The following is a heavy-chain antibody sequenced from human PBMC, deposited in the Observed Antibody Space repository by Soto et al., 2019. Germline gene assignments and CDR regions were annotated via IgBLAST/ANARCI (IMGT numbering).Heavy chain of an antibody. CDR2: INAGNGNT. Sequence: GASVKVSCKASGYTFTSYAMHWVRQAPGQRLEWMGWINAGNGNTKYSQKFQGRVTITRDTSASTAYMELSSLRSEDTAVYYCARDTRFGGRTLDYWGQGTLVTVSS. CDR1: GYTFTSYA. D-gene: IGHD3-16*01. CDR3: ARDTRFGGRTLDY. J-gene: IGHJ4*02. V-gene: IGHV1-3*01.